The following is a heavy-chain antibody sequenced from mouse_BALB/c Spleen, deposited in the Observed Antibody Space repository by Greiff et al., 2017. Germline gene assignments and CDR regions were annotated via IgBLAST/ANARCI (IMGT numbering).Heavy chain of an antibody. V-gene: IGHV14-3*02. CDR2: LDPANGIT. J-gene: IGHJ4*01. Sequence: EVQLQQSGAELVKPGASVKLSCTASGFNIKDTYMHWVKQRPEQGLEWIGRLDPANGITKYDPKFQGKATITADTSSNTAYLQRSSLTSEDTAVYYCADRGYGPYYYAMDDWGQGTSVTVSS. D-gene: IGHD1-1*01. CDR1: GFNIKDTY. CDR3: ADRGYGPYYYAMDD.